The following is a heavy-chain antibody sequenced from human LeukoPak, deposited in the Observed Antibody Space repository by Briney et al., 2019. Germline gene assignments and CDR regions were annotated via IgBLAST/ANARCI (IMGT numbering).Heavy chain of an antibody. D-gene: IGHD6-13*01. CDR2: ISGAGYNT. CDR1: GFTFRNYA. Sequence: GGSLRLSCAGSGFTFRNYAMSWVRQAPGKGLEWVSAISGAGYNTYYADSVKGRFTLSRDNSKNTVYLQMNSLRVDDTAVYYCASGHVIAAAGTDYWGQGTLVTVSS. CDR3: ASGHVIAAAGTDY. J-gene: IGHJ4*02. V-gene: IGHV3-23*01.